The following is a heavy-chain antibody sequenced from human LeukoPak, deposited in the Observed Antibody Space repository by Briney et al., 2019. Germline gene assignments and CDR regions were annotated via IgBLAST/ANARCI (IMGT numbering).Heavy chain of an antibody. D-gene: IGHD2-15*01. CDR2: INPNSGGT. J-gene: IGHJ5*02. CDR3: ARVIVVVVAATQEVWFDP. CDR1: GYTFTGYY. V-gene: IGHV1-2*04. Sequence: ASVKVSCKASGYTFTGYYMHWVRQAPGQGLEWMGWINPNSGGTNYAQKFQGWVTMTRDTSISTAYMELSRLRSDDTAVYYCARVIVVVVAATQEVWFDPWGQGTPVTVSS.